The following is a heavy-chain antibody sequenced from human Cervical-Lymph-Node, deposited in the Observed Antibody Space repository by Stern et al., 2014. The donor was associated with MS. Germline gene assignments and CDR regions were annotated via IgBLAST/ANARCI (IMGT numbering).Heavy chain of an antibody. D-gene: IGHD5-24*01. CDR3: ARRDMSTTRYFDS. CDR2: IYPGDAET. Sequence: VQLGQSGPEVKKPGESLRISCKASGYSFPVFWIGWVRQMSGRGLEWMGIIYPGDAETRYSPSFQGQVPMSVDLSTTTAYLQWRSLKASDTAIYYCARRDMSTTRYFDSWGQGTLVTVPS. J-gene: IGHJ4*02. V-gene: IGHV5-51*01. CDR1: GYSFPVFW.